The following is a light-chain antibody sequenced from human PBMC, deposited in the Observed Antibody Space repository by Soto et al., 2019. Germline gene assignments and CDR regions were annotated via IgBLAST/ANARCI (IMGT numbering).Light chain of an antibody. CDR2: DAS. CDR1: QGISTW. J-gene: IGKJ1*01. Sequence: DIPMTQSPYTLYASVGDRVTITCRASQGISTWLAWYQQKPGTAPQLLIYDASSLESGVPSRFSGSGSGTEFTLTISSLQPDDYATYYCQQYSSYSRTFGQGTKVEIK. CDR3: QQYSSYSRT. V-gene: IGKV1-5*01.